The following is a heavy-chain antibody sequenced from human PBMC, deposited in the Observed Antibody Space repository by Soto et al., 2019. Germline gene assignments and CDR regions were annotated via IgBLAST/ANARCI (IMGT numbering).Heavy chain of an antibody. CDR1: GGSISSGGYY. CDR3: ARQRDYYGSGSYYQGFDY. Sequence: QVQLQESGPGLVKPSQTLSLTCTVSGGSISSGGYYWSWIRQHPGKGLEWIGYIYYSGSTYYNPSLKSRGPIAVDTSKNQFSLKLSSVTAADTAVYYCARQRDYYGSGSYYQGFDYWGQGTLVTVSS. V-gene: IGHV4-31*03. D-gene: IGHD3-10*01. J-gene: IGHJ4*02. CDR2: IYYSGST.